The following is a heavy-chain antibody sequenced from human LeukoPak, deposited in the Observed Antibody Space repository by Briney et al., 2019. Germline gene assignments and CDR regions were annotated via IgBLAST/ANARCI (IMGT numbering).Heavy chain of an antibody. J-gene: IGHJ4*02. V-gene: IGHV5-51*01. D-gene: IGHD2-2*02. CDR3: ARHWVGGYCSSTSCYTGLDY. Sequence: GESLKISCKGSGYSFTSYWIGWVRPMPGKGLEGMGIIYPGDSDTRYSPSFQGQVTISADKSISTAYLQWSSLKASDTAMYYCARHWVGGYCSSTSCYTGLDYWGQGTLVTVSS. CDR2: IYPGDSDT. CDR1: GYSFTSYW.